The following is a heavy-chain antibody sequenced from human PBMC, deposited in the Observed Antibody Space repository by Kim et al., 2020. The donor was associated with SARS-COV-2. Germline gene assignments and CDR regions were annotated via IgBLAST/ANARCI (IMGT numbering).Heavy chain of an antibody. V-gene: IGHV3-11*01. CDR3: ARDPHS. Sequence: GGSLRLSCEASGFSFSDYDMTWIRQAPGKGLEWVAALNRDGGCTLYADSVKGRFTISRDNSKNSLSLQLNRLTPEDTAVYYCARDPHSWCHGTRV. CDR1: GFSFSDYD. CDR2: LNRDGGCT. J-gene: IGHJ5*01.